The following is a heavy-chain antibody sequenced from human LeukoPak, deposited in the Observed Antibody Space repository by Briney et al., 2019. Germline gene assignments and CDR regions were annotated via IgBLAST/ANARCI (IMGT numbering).Heavy chain of an antibody. D-gene: IGHD2-15*01. CDR3: AKDRGYCSGGSCYFDF. CDR1: GFTFSSYA. V-gene: IGHV3-23*01. J-gene: IGHJ4*02. Sequence: GGSLRLSCAASGFTFSSYAMSWVRQAPGKGLEWVSAISGSGGSTYYADSVKGRFTISRDNSKNTLYLRMNSLRAEDTAVYYCAKDRGYCSGGSCYFDFWGQGTLVTVSS. CDR2: ISGSGGST.